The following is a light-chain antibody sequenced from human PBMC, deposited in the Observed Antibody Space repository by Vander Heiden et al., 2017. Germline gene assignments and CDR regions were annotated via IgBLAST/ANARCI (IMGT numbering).Light chain of an antibody. CDR2: DVA. Sequence: QSALTQPRSLSGSPGQSVTMSCTGTSSNVGGYNYVPWYQQHPGKAPKLMIYDVAQRPSGVPDRFSGSKSGNTASLTISGLQAEDEADYYCCSYAGSYVYVFGTGTTVTVL. J-gene: IGLJ1*01. CDR1: SSNVGGYNY. V-gene: IGLV2-11*01. CDR3: CSYAGSYVYV.